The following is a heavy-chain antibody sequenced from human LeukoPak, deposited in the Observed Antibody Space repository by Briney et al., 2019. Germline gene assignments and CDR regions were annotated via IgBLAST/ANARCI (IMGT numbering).Heavy chain of an antibody. CDR3: AREGGYDKKFDY. CDR1: GGSFSGYY. Sequence: SETLSLTCAVYGGSFSGYYWSWIRQPPGKGLEWIGEINHSGSTNHNPSLKRRVTISVDTSKNQFSLKLSSVTAADTAVYYCAREGGYDKKFDYWGQGTLVTVSS. CDR2: INHSGST. D-gene: IGHD5-12*01. V-gene: IGHV4-34*01. J-gene: IGHJ4*02.